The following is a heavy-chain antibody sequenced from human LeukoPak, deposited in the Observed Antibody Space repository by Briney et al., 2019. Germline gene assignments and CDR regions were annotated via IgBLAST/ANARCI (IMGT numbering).Heavy chain of an antibody. J-gene: IGHJ4*02. D-gene: IGHD4-17*01. CDR3: AKPPSYGDYTNGDFDY. CDR1: GFTFSSYA. Sequence: GGSLRLSCAASGFTFSSYAMSWVRQAPGKGLEWVSAISGSGGSTYYADSVKGRFTISRDNSKNTLYLQMNSLRAEDTAVYYCAKPPSYGDYTNGDFDYWGQGTLVTGSS. CDR2: ISGSGGST. V-gene: IGHV3-23*01.